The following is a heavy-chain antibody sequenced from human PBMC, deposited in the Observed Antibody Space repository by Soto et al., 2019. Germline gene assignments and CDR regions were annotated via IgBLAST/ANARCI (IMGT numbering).Heavy chain of an antibody. CDR2: ISSSSSYI. CDR1: GFTFSSYS. D-gene: IGHD2-2*01. Sequence: GGSLRLSCAASGFTFSSYSMNWVRQAPGKGLEWVSSISSSSSYIYYADSVKGRFTISRDNAKNSLYLQMNSLRAEDTAVYYCARDSGQVVVVPAAMPAAFDIWGKGTMVTASS. V-gene: IGHV3-21*01. CDR3: ARDSGQVVVVPAAMPAAFDI. J-gene: IGHJ3*02.